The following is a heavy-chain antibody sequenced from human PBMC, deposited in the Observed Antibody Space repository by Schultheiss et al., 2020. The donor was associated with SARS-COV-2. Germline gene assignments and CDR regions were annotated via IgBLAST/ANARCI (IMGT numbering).Heavy chain of an antibody. Sequence: GESLKISCKGSGYSFTSYWIGWVRQMPGKGLEWMGKIDPSDSYTDYSPSFQGHVTISADKSISTAYLQWSSLKASDTAMYYCALILPGYYYDSSGYPLFDLWGRGTLVTVSS. CDR1: GYSFTSYW. V-gene: IGHV5-10-1*01. D-gene: IGHD3-22*01. J-gene: IGHJ2*01. CDR2: IDPSDSYT. CDR3: ALILPGYYYDSSGYPLFDL.